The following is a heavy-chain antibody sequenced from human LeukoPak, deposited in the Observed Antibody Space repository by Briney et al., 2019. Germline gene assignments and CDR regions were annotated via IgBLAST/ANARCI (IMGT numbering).Heavy chain of an antibody. J-gene: IGHJ6*03. CDR3: ARSFSDFWSGYYPPIPYYYYYYYMDV. V-gene: IGHV4-4*07. CDR1: SGSISSYY. Sequence: PSETLSLTCTVSSGSISSYYWSWIRQPAGKGLEWIGRIYTSGSTNYNPSLKSRVTMSVDTSKNQFSLKLSSVTAADTAVYYCARSFSDFWSGYYPPIPYYYYYYYMDVWGKGTTVTVSS. D-gene: IGHD3-3*01. CDR2: IYTSGST.